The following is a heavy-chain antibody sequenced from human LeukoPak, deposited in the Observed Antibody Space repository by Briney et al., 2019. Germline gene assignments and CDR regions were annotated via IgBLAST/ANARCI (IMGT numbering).Heavy chain of an antibody. Sequence: AETLSLTCTVSGGSISSYYWSWIRQPPGKGLEWIGYIYYSGSTNYNPSLKSRVTISVDTSKNQFPLKLSSVTAADTAVYYCARAGFDWLTNIYYFDYWGQGTLVTVSS. CDR2: IYYSGST. V-gene: IGHV4-59*01. D-gene: IGHD3-9*01. J-gene: IGHJ4*02. CDR1: GGSISSYY. CDR3: ARAGFDWLTNIYYFDY.